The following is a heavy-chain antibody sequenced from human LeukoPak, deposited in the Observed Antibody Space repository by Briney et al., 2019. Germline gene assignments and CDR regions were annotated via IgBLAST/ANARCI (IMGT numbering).Heavy chain of an antibody. CDR2: INPNSGGT. D-gene: IGHD2-15*01. V-gene: IGHV1-2*02. J-gene: IGHJ6*03. Sequence: ASVKVSCKASGYTFTGTGYYTHWVRQAPGQGLEWMGWINPNSGGTNYAQKFQGRVTMTRDTSISTAYMELSTLRSDDTAVYYCASAVVDYYYMAVWGKGTTVTVSS. CDR3: ASAVVDYYYMAV. CDR1: GYTFTGTGYY.